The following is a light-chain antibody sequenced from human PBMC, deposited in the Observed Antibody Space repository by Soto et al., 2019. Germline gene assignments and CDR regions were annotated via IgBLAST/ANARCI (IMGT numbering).Light chain of an antibody. Sequence: EIMLTQSPATLSLSPGERATLSCRASQSVSSFVAWYQQKPGQAPRLLIYDASIRAIGIPARFSGSGSGTDFTVTISSLEPEDFAVYYCQQRSNWPLTFGGGTKVEIK. CDR3: QQRSNWPLT. CDR2: DAS. V-gene: IGKV3-11*01. CDR1: QSVSSF. J-gene: IGKJ4*01.